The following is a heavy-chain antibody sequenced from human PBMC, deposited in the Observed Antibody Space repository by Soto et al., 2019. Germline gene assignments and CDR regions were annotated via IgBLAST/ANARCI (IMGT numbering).Heavy chain of an antibody. V-gene: IGHV1-18*01. J-gene: IGHJ4*02. CDR2: INANNGNT. Sequence: QVQLVQSGAEVKKPGASVKVSCRASGYTFTNYGISWVRQAPGQGLEWMGWINANNGNTNYAQTIQGRVTMTTDTSTSTAYMELRSLRSDDTAVYYCARDTMTGYLQVDYWGQGTLVTVSS. CDR3: ARDTMTGYLQVDY. D-gene: IGHD3-9*01. CDR1: GYTFTNYG.